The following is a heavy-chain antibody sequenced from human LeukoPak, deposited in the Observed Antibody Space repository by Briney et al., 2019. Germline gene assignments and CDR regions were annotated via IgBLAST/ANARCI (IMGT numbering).Heavy chain of an antibody. Sequence: PGGSLRHSCAASGFTVSDYYMSWIRQAPGKELEGVSYISSRSSYTNYADSVKGRFTISRDNAKISLYLQMNSLRAEDTAVYYCARWDYGGNSFLYWGQGTLVTVSS. CDR1: GFTVSDYY. J-gene: IGHJ4*02. CDR2: ISSRSSYT. CDR3: ARWDYGGNSFLY. V-gene: IGHV3-11*03. D-gene: IGHD4-23*01.